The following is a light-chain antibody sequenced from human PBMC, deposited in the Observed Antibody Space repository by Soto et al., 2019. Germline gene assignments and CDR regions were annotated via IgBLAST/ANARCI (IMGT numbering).Light chain of an antibody. CDR3: QQYDNWPPWT. CDR2: GAS. V-gene: IGKV3-15*01. CDR1: QSVSSN. Sequence: EVVMTQSPATLSVSPGERATLSCRASQSVSSNLAWYQQKPGQAPRLLIYGASTRATGVPVRFSGSGSGTEFTLTIGSLQSEDFAFYSCQQYDNWPPWTCGQGTKVEIK. J-gene: IGKJ1*01.